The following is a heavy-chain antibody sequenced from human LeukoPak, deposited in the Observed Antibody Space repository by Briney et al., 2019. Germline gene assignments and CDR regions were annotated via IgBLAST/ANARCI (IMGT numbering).Heavy chain of an antibody. CDR3: AIPEEDDNSGAIDY. Sequence: PGGSLRLSCAASGFTFSSYTMRWVRQAPGKGLEWVSAISCSGGSTYYADSVKGRFTISRDNSKNTLYLQMNSLRAEDSGLYYFAIPEEDDNSGAIDYWGQGTLVTVSS. V-gene: IGHV3-23*01. D-gene: IGHD3-22*01. CDR2: ISCSGGST. J-gene: IGHJ4*02. CDR1: GFTFSSYT.